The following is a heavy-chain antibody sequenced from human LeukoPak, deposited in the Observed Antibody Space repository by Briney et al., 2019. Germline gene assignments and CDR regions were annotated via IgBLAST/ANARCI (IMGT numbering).Heavy chain of an antibody. J-gene: IGHJ6*02. V-gene: IGHV1-2*02. Sequence: VASVKVSCKASGYTFTGYYMHWVRRAPGQGLEWMGWINPNSGGTNYAQKFQGRVTMTRDTSISTAYMELSRLRSDDTAVYYCAREAYCTNGVCYPPQYYYYGMDVWGQGTTVTVSS. CDR3: AREAYCTNGVCYPPQYYYYGMDV. CDR2: INPNSGGT. CDR1: GYTFTGYY. D-gene: IGHD2-8*01.